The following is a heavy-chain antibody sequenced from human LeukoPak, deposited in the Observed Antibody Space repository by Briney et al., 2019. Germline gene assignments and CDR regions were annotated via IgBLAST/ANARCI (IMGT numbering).Heavy chain of an antibody. V-gene: IGHV3-23*01. CDR1: GFTFSSYA. CDR2: ISGSGAST. Sequence: GGSLRLSCAASGFTFSSYAMSWVRQAPGKGLEWVSDISGSGASTYYADSVKGRFTISRDNSKNTLYLQMNSLRAEDTAVYYCAKASAMIVVVSKHFDYWGQGTLVTVSS. J-gene: IGHJ4*02. D-gene: IGHD3-22*01. CDR3: AKASAMIVVVSKHFDY.